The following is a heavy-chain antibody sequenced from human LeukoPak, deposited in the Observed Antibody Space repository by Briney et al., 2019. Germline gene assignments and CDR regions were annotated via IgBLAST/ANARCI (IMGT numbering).Heavy chain of an antibody. Sequence: GGSLRLSCAASKFTFSSYSMNWVRQAPGKGLEWVSGVSGSGSNTYYEDSVKGRFTISRDNSKNTLYLQMSSLRADDTALYYCAKDRAAGGHYYMDVWGEGTTVTVSS. D-gene: IGHD6-13*01. J-gene: IGHJ6*03. CDR3: AKDRAAGGHYYMDV. CDR2: VSGSGSNT. V-gene: IGHV3-23*01. CDR1: KFTFSSYS.